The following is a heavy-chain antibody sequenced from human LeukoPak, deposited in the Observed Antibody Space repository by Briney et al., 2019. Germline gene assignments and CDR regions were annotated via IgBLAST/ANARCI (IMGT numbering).Heavy chain of an antibody. CDR2: IYSPGST. CDR3: SRSARFDP. Sequence: GGSLRLSCAASGFTVSSNYMSWVRQAPGKGLEWVSVIYSPGSTYYADSVKDRFTISRHNSKNTVYLQMNSLRAEDAAVYYCSRSARFDPWGQGTLVTVSS. CDR1: GFTVSSNY. V-gene: IGHV3-53*04. J-gene: IGHJ5*02. D-gene: IGHD6-25*01.